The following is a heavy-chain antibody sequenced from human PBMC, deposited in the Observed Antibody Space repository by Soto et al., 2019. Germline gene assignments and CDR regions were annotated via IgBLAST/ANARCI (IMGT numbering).Heavy chain of an antibody. CDR2: IIPIFGTA. CDR1: GGTFSSYA. CDR3: ARARGILYGDYTKYYYGMDV. J-gene: IGHJ6*02. V-gene: IGHV1-69*13. Sequence: SVKVSCKASGGTFSSYAISWVRQAPGQGLEWMGGIIPIFGTANYAQKFQGRVTITADESTSTAYMELSSLRSEDTAVYYCARARGILYGDYTKYYYGMDVRGQGTTVTVSS. D-gene: IGHD2-8*01.